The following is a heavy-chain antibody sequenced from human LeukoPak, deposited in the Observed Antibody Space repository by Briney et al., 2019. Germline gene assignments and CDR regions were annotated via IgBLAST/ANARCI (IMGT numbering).Heavy chain of an antibody. J-gene: IGHJ3*02. CDR3: ANSPVVVTARRAFDI. CDR2: IIPILGIA. V-gene: IGHV1-69*04. D-gene: IGHD2-21*02. CDR1: GGTFSSYA. Sequence: GVSVKVSCKASGGTFSSYAISWVRQAPGQGLEWMGRIIPILGIANYAQKFQGRVTITADKSTSTAYMELSSLRSEDTAVYYCANSPVVVTARRAFDIWGQGTMVTVSS.